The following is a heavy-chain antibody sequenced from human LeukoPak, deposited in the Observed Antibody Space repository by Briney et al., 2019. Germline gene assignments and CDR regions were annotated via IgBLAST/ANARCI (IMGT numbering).Heavy chain of an antibody. Sequence: PSETLSLTCAVYGGSFSGYYWSWIRQPPGKGLEWIGEINHSGSTNYNPSLKSRVTISVDTSKNQFSLKLSSVTAADTAVYYCARGLGFGGQPRPSAPGGRETLVTVS. D-gene: IGHD3-16*01. CDR1: GGSFSGYY. CDR2: INHSGST. J-gene: IGHJ5*02. CDR3: ARGLGFGGQPRPSAP. V-gene: IGHV4-34*01.